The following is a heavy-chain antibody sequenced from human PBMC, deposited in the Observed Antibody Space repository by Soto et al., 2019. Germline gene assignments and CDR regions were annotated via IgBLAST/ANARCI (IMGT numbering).Heavy chain of an antibody. Sequence: TSETLSLTCAVYGGSFSGYYWSWIRQPPGKGLEWIGEINHSGSTNYNPSLKSRVTISVDTSKNQFSLKLSSVTAADTAVYYCARVTGTTQSDPWGQGTLVTVSS. J-gene: IGHJ5*02. CDR1: GGSFSGYY. CDR2: INHSGST. CDR3: ARVTGTTQSDP. V-gene: IGHV4-34*01. D-gene: IGHD1-7*01.